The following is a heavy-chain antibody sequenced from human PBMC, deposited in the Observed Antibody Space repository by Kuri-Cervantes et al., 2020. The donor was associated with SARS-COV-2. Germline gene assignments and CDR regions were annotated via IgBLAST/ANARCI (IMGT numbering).Heavy chain of an antibody. CDR1: GFTFSSYS. CDR3: ITDNWRAASAFEM. J-gene: IGHJ3*02. Sequence: GGSLRLSCAASGFTFSSYSMNWVRQAPGKGLQWVGRVKSKIDGETKDLGAPVKDRFTISREDSKNILYLQMNSLKTEDTAVYYCITDNWRAASAFEMWGLGTMVTVSS. D-gene: IGHD6-25*01. V-gene: IGHV3-15*01. CDR2: VKSKIDGETK.